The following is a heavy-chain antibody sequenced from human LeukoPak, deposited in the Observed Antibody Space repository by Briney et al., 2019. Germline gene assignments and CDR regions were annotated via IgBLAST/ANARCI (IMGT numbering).Heavy chain of an antibody. D-gene: IGHD3-22*01. CDR2: INPNSGGT. CDR3: ARGRDSSTYYSGPGDY. J-gene: IGHJ4*02. CDR1: GYTFTAFN. Sequence: APLKVLCKASGYTFTAFNIHWGSQVPGQGPEWMGWINPNSGGTNYAQNFQGRVTMTRDTSISTAYMELSSLRSDDTAVHYCARGRDSSTYYSGPGDYWGQGTLITVSS. V-gene: IGHV1-2*02.